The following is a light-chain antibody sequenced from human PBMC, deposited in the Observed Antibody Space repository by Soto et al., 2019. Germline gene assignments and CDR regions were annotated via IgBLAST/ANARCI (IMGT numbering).Light chain of an antibody. CDR1: QSITNC. CDR3: QQYSSYPYT. V-gene: IGKV1-5*03. CDR2: DAS. Sequence: DIQMTQSPSTLSASVGDRVTITCRASQSITNCLAWYQQKPGKAPKLLIFDASSLRSGVPSRFSGSGSGTEFTLTISSLQPEDFATYYCQQYSSYPYTFGQGTKLEIK. J-gene: IGKJ2*01.